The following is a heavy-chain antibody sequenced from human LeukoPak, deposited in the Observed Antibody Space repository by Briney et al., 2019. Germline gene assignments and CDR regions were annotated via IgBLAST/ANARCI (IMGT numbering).Heavy chain of an antibody. CDR2: IRSKAYGGTT. J-gene: IGHJ4*02. D-gene: IGHD1-7*01. Sequence: GGSLRLSCTASGFTFGDYAMSWVRQAPGKGLEWVGFIRSKAYGGTTEYAASVKGRLTISRDDSKSIAYLQMNSLKTEDTAVYYCTRGSSGITGTLYYFDYWGQGTLVTVSS. V-gene: IGHV3-49*04. CDR3: TRGSSGITGTLYYFDY. CDR1: GFTFGDYA.